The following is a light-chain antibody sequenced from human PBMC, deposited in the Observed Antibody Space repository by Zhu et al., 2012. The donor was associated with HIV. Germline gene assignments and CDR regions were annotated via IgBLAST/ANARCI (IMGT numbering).Light chain of an antibody. V-gene: IGKV1D-8*01. CDR1: QGISSY. Sequence: VIGMTQSPSLLSASTGDRVTINCRLSQGISSYLAWYQQKPGKAPKLLIYFASTLQNGVPSRFSGSGSGTDFTLTISSLQSEDFATYYCQQYYSFPYTFGPGDPSLEIK. CDR2: FAS. CDR3: QQYYSFPYT. J-gene: IGKJ2*01.